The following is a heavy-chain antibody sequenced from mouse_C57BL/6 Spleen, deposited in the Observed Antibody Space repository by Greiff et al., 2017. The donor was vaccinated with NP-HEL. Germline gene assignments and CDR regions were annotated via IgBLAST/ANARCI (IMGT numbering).Heavy chain of an antibody. Sequence: QVQLKQPGAELVKPGASVKLSCKASGYTFTSYWMHWVKQRPGRGLEWIGRIDPNSGGTKYNEKFKSKATLTVDKPSSTAYIQLSSLTSEDSAVYYCARLYYGSSPDYWGQGTSVTVSS. CDR2: IDPNSGGT. CDR3: ARLYYGSSPDY. D-gene: IGHD1-1*01. CDR1: GYTFTSYW. V-gene: IGHV1-72*01. J-gene: IGHJ4*01.